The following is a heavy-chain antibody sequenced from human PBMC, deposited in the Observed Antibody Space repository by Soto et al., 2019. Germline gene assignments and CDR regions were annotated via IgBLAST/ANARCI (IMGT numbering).Heavy chain of an antibody. D-gene: IGHD3-16*01. Sequence: SEPLSLTCAVYGGSFSGYYWSWIRQPPGKGLEWIGEINHSGSTNYNPSLKSRVTISVDTSKNQFSLKLSSVTAADTAVYYCARSVGPGRGHDYWGQGTLVTGSS. CDR2: INHSGST. CDR3: ARSVGPGRGHDY. CDR1: GGSFSGYY. J-gene: IGHJ4*02. V-gene: IGHV4-34*01.